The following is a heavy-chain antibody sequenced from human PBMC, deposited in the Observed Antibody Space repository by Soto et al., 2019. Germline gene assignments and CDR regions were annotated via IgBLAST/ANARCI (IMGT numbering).Heavy chain of an antibody. CDR2: IYPGDSDT. CDR1: GYSFTSYW. J-gene: IGHJ4*02. D-gene: IGHD6-19*01. Sequence: GGSLRLSCKGSGYSFTSYWIGWVRQMPGKGLEWMGIIYPGDSDTRYSPSFQGQVTISADKSISTAYLQWSSLKASDTAMYYCARSLWRGRDSIAVAGFDYWGQGTLVTVSS. V-gene: IGHV5-51*01. CDR3: ARSLWRGRDSIAVAGFDY.